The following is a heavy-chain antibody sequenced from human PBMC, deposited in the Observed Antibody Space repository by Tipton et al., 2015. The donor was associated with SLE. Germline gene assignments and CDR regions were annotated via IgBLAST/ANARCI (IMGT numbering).Heavy chain of an antibody. CDR3: ARGESDYYGSGSPWSWFDP. D-gene: IGHD3-10*01. V-gene: IGHV4-34*01. CDR2: INHSGST. Sequence: TLSLTCAVYGGSLSGYYWSWIRQPPGKGLEWIGEINHSGSTNYNPSLKSRVTISVDTSKNQFSLKLSSGTAADTAVYYCARGESDYYGSGSPWSWFDPWGQGTLVTVSS. CDR1: GGSLSGYY. J-gene: IGHJ5*02.